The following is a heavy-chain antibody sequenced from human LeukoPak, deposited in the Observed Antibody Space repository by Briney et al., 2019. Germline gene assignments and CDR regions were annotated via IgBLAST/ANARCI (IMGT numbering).Heavy chain of an antibody. D-gene: IGHD6-6*01. J-gene: IGHJ3*02. CDR2: ISSSRSTI. V-gene: IGHV3-11*04. CDR3: ARIHAVYSSLPDAFDT. Sequence: PGGSLRLSCAASGFTFSDYYMSWIRQAPGKGLEWVSYISSSRSTIYYTDSVKGRFTISRDNAKNSLYLQMTSLRVEDTAVYYCARIHAVYSSLPDAFDTWGRGTVVTVSS. CDR1: GFTFSDYY.